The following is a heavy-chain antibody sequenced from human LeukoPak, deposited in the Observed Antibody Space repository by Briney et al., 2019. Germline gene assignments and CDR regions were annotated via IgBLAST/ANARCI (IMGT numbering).Heavy chain of an antibody. Sequence: GGSLRLSCAASGFTFSDYYMSWIRQAPGKGLEWVSYISSSSSYTNYADSVKGRFTISRDNSKTTVSLQMNSLRAEDTAVYYCAKGRGTAVTSAANYWGQGTLVTVSS. CDR3: AKGRGTAVTSAANY. V-gene: IGHV3-11*05. J-gene: IGHJ4*02. D-gene: IGHD4-17*01. CDR2: ISSSSSYT. CDR1: GFTFSDYY.